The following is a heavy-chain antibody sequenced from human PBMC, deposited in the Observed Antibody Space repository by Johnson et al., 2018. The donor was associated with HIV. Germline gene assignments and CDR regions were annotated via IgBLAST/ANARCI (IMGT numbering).Heavy chain of an antibody. CDR3: ARGRYSSSWYVGGLDAFDI. D-gene: IGHD6-13*01. CDR2: ISGSGSTI. V-gene: IGHV3-11*04. CDR1: GFTFIDYY. Sequence: QVQLVESGGGLVKPGGSLRLSCAGSGFTFIDYYMSWIRQAPGKGLEWISYISGSGSTIYYADSVKGRFTISRDNAKNSLYLQMHSLRAEDTAMYYCARGRYSSSWYVGGLDAFDIWGQGTMVTVSS. J-gene: IGHJ3*02.